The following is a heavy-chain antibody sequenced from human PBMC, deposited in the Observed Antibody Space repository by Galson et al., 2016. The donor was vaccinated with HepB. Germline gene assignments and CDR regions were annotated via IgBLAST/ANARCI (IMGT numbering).Heavy chain of an antibody. J-gene: IGHJ6*02. V-gene: IGHV3-23*01. Sequence: SLRLSCAASGFTFSNYVMNWVRQAPRKGLEWVSAISGSGTNTYYEDSVEGRFTISRDNSKNTLFLQMNSLRAEDTAVYYCANSLLGVTLVSYYYGMDVWGQGTTVTVSS. D-gene: IGHD5/OR15-5a*01. CDR2: ISGSGTNT. CDR1: GFTFSNYV. CDR3: ANSLLGVTLVSYYYGMDV.